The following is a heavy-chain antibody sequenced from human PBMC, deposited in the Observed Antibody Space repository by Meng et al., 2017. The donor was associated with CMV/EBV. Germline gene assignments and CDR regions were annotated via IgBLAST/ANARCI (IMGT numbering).Heavy chain of an antibody. Sequence: GESLKISCAASGFTFSSYAMRWVRQAPGKGLEWVAVISYDGSNKYYADSVKGRFTISRDNSKNTLYLQMNSLRAEDTAVYYCARGEIAVAAAIDYWGQGTLVTVSS. CDR1: GFTFSSYA. CDR3: ARGEIAVAAAIDY. D-gene: IGHD6-19*01. CDR2: ISYDGSNK. V-gene: IGHV3-30*04. J-gene: IGHJ4*02.